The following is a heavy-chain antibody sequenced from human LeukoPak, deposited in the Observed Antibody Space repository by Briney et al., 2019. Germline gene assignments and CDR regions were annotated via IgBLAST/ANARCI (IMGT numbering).Heavy chain of an antibody. CDR1: GFTFSDYY. Sequence: GGSLRLSCAASGFTFSDYYISWIRQAPGKGLEWVSYIAGIGSHTNYAGSVKGRFTISRDNAKNSLYLQMNSLRAEDTAVYYCAKCIDWNWFDPWGQGTLVTVSS. D-gene: IGHD3-9*01. J-gene: IGHJ5*02. CDR3: AKCIDWNWFDP. CDR2: IAGIGSHT. V-gene: IGHV3-11*03.